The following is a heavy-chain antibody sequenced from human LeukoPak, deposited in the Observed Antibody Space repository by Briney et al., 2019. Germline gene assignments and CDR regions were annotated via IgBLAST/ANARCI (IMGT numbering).Heavy chain of an antibody. D-gene: IGHD1-26*01. CDR3: SRDYSIVKATVFLDY. Sequence: GGSLKLSCAASGFPFSASGMHWVRQASGKGLEWVGRIRSKANSYATAYAASVKGRFTISRDDAKSIAYLHMSNLKTEDTAVYYCSRDYSIVKATVFLDYWGQGTLVTVSS. J-gene: IGHJ4*02. CDR1: GFPFSASG. V-gene: IGHV3-73*01. CDR2: IRSKANSYAT.